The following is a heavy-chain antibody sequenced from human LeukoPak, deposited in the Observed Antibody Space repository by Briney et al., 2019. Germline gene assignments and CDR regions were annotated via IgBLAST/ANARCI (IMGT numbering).Heavy chain of an antibody. CDR3: ARGRIQLWLRYYFDY. CDR1: GVSFSGYY. Sequence: SETLSLTCAVYGVSFSGYYWSWIRQPPGKGLEWIGEINHSGSTNYNPSLKSRVTISVDTSKNQFSLKLSSVTAADTAVYYCARGRIQLWLRYYFDYWGQGTLVTVSS. CDR2: INHSGST. J-gene: IGHJ4*02. V-gene: IGHV4-34*01. D-gene: IGHD5-18*01.